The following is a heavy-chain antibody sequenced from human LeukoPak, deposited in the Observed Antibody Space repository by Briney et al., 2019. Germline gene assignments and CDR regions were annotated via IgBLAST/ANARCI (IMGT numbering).Heavy chain of an antibody. CDR3: VPLNWNPPGDFDR. CDR2: IKDDGSDK. Sequence: GGSLRHSCGASGFIFRNYWMNWVRQAPGKGLEWVANIKDDGSDKYYVDSVKGRFSISKDNAKNALYLQMNSLRVEDTAVYYCVPLNWNPPGDFDRWGQGTLVTVSS. D-gene: IGHD1-20*01. CDR1: GFIFRNYW. V-gene: IGHV3-7*01. J-gene: IGHJ4*02.